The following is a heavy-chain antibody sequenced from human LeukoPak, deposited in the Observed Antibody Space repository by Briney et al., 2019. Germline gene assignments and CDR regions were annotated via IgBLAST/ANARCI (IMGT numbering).Heavy chain of an antibody. CDR1: GGSISGSNYY. CDR2: IYYSGST. D-gene: IGHD7-27*01. Sequence: SETLSLTCSVSGGSISGSNYYWTWLRQPPGRGLEWLGSIYYSGSTYYNPSLKSRLPISADTSKNQFSLKLSSVTAADTAVYYCARRGSHNGGYYAMDVWGQGTTVTVSS. CDR3: ARRGSHNGGYYAMDV. V-gene: IGHV4-39*01. J-gene: IGHJ6*02.